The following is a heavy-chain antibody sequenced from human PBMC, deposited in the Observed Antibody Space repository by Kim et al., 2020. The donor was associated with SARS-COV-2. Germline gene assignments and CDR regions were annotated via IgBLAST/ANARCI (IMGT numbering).Heavy chain of an antibody. V-gene: IGHV1-69*13. Sequence: SVKVSCKASGGTFSSYAISWVRQAPGQGLEWMGGIIPIFGTANYAQKFQGRVTITADESTSTAYMELSSLRSEDTAVYYCARHQRDYVAAAGTGGNFDYWGQGTLVTVSS. CDR3: ARHQRDYVAAAGTGGNFDY. CDR2: IIPIFGTA. D-gene: IGHD6-13*01. CDR1: GGTFSSYA. J-gene: IGHJ4*02.